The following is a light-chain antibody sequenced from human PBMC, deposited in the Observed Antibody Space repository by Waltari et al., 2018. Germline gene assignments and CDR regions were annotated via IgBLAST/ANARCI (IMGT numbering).Light chain of an antibody. Sequence: QSVVTQPHSASGTPGQRVTISRSGGASNVGTNTVTRYKHPPGAAPHPLLYIDNQRPSGVPDRFSGSKSGTSASLAISGLQSEDEADYYCCSYAGLITSYVFGSGTKVTVL. J-gene: IGLJ1*01. CDR3: CSYAGLITSYV. CDR1: ASNVGTNT. V-gene: IGLV1-44*01. CDR2: IDN.